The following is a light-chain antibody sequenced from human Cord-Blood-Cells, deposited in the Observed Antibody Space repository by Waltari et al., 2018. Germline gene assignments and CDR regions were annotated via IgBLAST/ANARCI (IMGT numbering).Light chain of an antibody. CDR1: SSDVGGTNY. J-gene: IGLJ1*01. V-gene: IGLV2-14*01. Sequence: QSALTQPASASGSPGQSITISCTGTSSDVGGTNYVSWYQQHPGKAPNLMIYDFSNRPSGVSKRFSGSKSGNTAALTISGLQAEDEADYYCSSYTSSSTYVFGTGTKVTVL. CDR3: SSYTSSSTYV. CDR2: DFS.